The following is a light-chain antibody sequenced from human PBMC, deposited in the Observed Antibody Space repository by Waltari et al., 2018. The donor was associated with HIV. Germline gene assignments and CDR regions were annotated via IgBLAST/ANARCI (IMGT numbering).Light chain of an antibody. Sequence: QSVLTQPPSVSGAPGRRVTLSCTGSSSNIGAGYDVHWYQQLPGTAPKLLIYDNNHRPPGVPDPFPGSKSETSASPANTGLQAEDEADYYRQSYDISLSFVVIGGGT. CDR1: SSNIGAGYD. CDR3: QSYDISLSFVV. J-gene: IGLJ2*01. CDR2: DNN. V-gene: IGLV1-40*01.